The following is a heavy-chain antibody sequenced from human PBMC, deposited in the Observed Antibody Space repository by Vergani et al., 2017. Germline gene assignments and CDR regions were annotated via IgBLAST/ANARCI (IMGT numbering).Heavy chain of an antibody. CDR3: AREPINLSSNYFDY. V-gene: IGHV4-4*07. CDR1: GGSISSYY. D-gene: IGHD2-2*01. CDR2: IYTSGST. Sequence: QVQLQESGPGLVKPSETLSLTCTVSGGSISSYYWSWIRQPAGKGLEWIGRIYTSGSTNYTPSLTSRFTMSVDTSKNQFSLKLSSVTAADTAVYYCAREPINLSSNYFDYWGQGTLVTVSS. J-gene: IGHJ4*02.